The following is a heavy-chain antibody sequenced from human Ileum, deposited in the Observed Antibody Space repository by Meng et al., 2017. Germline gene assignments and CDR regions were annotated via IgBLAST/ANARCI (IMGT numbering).Heavy chain of an antibody. CDR3: TSDRLTH. D-gene: IGHD1-20*01. Sequence: GESLKISCAGSGFTFSGHWMHWVRQGPGKGLEYLSRITPDGGGSYVDSVKGRFTISRDNAKNIMYLQMNSLRADDTALYYCTSDRLTHWGQGTPVTVSS. CDR1: GFTFSGHW. J-gene: IGHJ1*01. CDR2: ITPDGGGS. V-gene: IGHV3-74*01.